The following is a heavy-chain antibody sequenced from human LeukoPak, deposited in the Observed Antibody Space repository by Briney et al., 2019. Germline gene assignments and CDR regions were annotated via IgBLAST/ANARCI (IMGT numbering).Heavy chain of an antibody. CDR1: GFTFSSYG. CDR3: ARHTYSGGKFDC. V-gene: IGHV3-33*01. D-gene: IGHD5-12*01. Sequence: GGSLRLSCAASGFTFSSYGMHWVRQAPGKGLEWVAIIWYDGSNKYYADSVKGRFTISRDNSKNTLYLQMNSLRAEDTAVYYCARHTYSGGKFDCWGQGTLVTVS. CDR2: IWYDGSNK. J-gene: IGHJ4*02.